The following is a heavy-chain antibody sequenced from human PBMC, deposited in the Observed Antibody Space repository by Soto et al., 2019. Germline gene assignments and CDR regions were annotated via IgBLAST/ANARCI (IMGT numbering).Heavy chain of an antibody. D-gene: IGHD3-9*01. CDR1: GDSLISGGHY. CDR3: ARVDHRGYFAILTDY. J-gene: IGHJ4*02. V-gene: IGHV4-31*03. Sequence: SETLSLTCTVSGDSLISGGHYWSWIRQHPGKGLEWIGHIYDSVNTYYSPSLRSRVTISADMSKNQFSLNLRSVTAADTAVYYCARVDHRGYFAILTDYWGQGTLVTVSS. CDR2: IYDSVNT.